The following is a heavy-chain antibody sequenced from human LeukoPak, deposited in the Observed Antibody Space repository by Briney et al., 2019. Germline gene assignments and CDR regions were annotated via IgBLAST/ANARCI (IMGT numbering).Heavy chain of an antibody. CDR2: ISGSSSYI. Sequence: PGGSLRLSCAASGFTFSSYSMNWVRQAPGKGLEWVSSISGSSSYIYYADSVKGRFTISRDNAKNSLYLQMNSLRAEDTAVYYCARGGYSSSWYPPPWFDPWGQGTLVTVSS. J-gene: IGHJ5*02. V-gene: IGHV3-21*01. CDR3: ARGGYSSSWYPPPWFDP. D-gene: IGHD6-13*01. CDR1: GFTFSSYS.